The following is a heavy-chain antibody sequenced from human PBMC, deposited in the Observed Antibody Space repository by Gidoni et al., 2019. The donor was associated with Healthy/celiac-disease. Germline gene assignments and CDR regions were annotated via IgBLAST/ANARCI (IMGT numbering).Heavy chain of an antibody. CDR1: GGSISNYY. D-gene: IGHD2-21*02. V-gene: IGHV4-59*01. J-gene: IGHJ4*02. CDR3: ARGARYCGGDCYSY. Sequence: VQLQESGPGLVKPSETLSLTCTVSGGSISNYYWNWIRQPPGMGLEWIGYIYYSGITNYNPSLKSRVTISADTSKNQFSLRLSSVTAADTAVYYCARGARYCGGDCYSYWGQGTPVTVSS. CDR2: IYYSGIT.